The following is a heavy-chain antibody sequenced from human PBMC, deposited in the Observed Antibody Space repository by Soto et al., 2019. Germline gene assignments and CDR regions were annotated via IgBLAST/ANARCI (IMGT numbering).Heavy chain of an antibody. CDR2: ISYDGSNK. D-gene: IGHD5-18*01. Sequence: QVQLVESGGGVVQPGRSLRLSCAASGFTFSSYAMHWVRQAPGKGLEWVAVISYDGSNKYYADSVKGRFTISRDNSKNTLYLQMNSLRAEDTAVYYGARGNIGYSYEFDYWGQGTLVTVSS. J-gene: IGHJ4*02. CDR1: GFTFSSYA. CDR3: ARGNIGYSYEFDY. V-gene: IGHV3-30-3*01.